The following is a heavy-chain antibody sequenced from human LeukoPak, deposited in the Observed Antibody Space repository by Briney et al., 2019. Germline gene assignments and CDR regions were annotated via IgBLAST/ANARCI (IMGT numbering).Heavy chain of an antibody. CDR2: ISGSGGTT. D-gene: IGHD3-9*01. CDR3: AKDRVLIFDWLPYFDY. V-gene: IGHV3-23*01. Sequence: PGGSLRLSCAASGFTFSSYEMNWVRQAPGKGLEWVSAISGSGGTTFYTDSVKGRFTISRDNSKNTLYLQMNSLRAEDTAVYYCAKDRVLIFDWLPYFDYWGQGTLVTVSS. J-gene: IGHJ4*02. CDR1: GFTFSSYE.